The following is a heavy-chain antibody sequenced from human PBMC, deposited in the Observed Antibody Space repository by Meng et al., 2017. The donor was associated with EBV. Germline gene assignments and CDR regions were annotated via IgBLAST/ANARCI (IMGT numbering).Heavy chain of an antibody. CDR1: AESFSVYY. V-gene: IGHV4-34*02. Sequence: QVELQQWGAGLVKPSETLSLTCGLSAESFSVYYCSWVCPSPGKGLGWIGEVNHAGRTNFNPSLKSRVSISLDTSKNQFSLKLNSVTVADTAVYYCAEGRGTFDYWGRGTLVTVSS. CDR3: AEGRGTFDY. CDR2: VNHAGRT. J-gene: IGHJ4*02.